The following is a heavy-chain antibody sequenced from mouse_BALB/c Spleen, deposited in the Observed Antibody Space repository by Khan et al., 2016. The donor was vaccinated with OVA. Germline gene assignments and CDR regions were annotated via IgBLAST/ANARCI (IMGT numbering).Heavy chain of an antibody. CDR2: IWSGGST. J-gene: IGHJ3*01. CDR1: GFSLTTYG. Sequence: VQLQQSGPGLVQPSQSLSITCTVSGFSLTTYGVHWVRQSPGKGLEWLGVIWSGGSTDYNAAFISRLSISTDNSTSQVFFQMNSLQADDTAIYDCARNSYRYDFAYWGQGTLVTVSA. CDR3: ARNSYRYDFAY. D-gene: IGHD2-14*01. V-gene: IGHV2-4-1*01.